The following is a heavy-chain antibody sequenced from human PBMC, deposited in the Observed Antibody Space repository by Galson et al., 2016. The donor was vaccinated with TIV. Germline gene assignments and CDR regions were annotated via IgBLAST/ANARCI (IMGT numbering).Heavy chain of an antibody. J-gene: IGHJ4*02. CDR3: AREGRGGAYPNNFDY. CDR1: GFSVNYKH. V-gene: IGHV3-53*01. CDR2: LYSSDTT. D-gene: IGHD4-17*01. Sequence: SLRLSCAASGFSVNYKHMIWVRQTPGKGLEWISLLYSSDTTNYADSVKGRFTVSRDNPKNTVYLQMNSLRAEDTAVYYWAREGRGGAYPNNFDYWGRGTLVTVSS.